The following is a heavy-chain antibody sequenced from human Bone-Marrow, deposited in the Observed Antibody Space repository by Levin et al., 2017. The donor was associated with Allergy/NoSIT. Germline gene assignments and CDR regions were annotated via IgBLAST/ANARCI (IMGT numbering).Heavy chain of an antibody. Sequence: GGSLRLSCAASGFSFNTYDMHWVRQGKGKGLEWVAAIGIAGDTYYADSVKGRFTFPRDDDQQTVYLQMSSLTAGDTAVYYCARGGSYDPYYFDHWGQGTQVTVSS. V-gene: IGHV3-13*04. D-gene: IGHD3-3*01. CDR2: IGIAGDT. J-gene: IGHJ4*02. CDR3: ARGGSYDPYYFDH. CDR1: GFSFNTYD.